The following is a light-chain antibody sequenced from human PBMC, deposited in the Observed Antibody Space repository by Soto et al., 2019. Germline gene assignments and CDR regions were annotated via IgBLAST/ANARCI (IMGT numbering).Light chain of an antibody. Sequence: EIVLTQSPGTLSLSPGERATLSCRASQSVSSNYLAWYQQKPGQAPRLLISGASSRASGIPDRFSGSGSGTDFTLTISRLEPEDFAVYYCQQCGSSPRTFGQGTKVEIK. J-gene: IGKJ1*01. CDR2: GAS. V-gene: IGKV3-20*01. CDR3: QQCGSSPRT. CDR1: QSVSSNY.